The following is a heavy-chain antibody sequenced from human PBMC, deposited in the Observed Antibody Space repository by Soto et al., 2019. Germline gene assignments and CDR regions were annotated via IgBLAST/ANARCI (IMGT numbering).Heavy chain of an antibody. CDR1: GFTLSDHY. CDR2: SRDKPQGYST. CDR3: ARERSVGYCITTTCPKPFYYYAMDV. J-gene: IGHJ6*02. D-gene: IGHD2-2*01. Sequence: EVQLVESGGGLVQPGGSLRLSCAGSGFTLSDHYIDWVRQAPGKGLEWVGRSRDKPQGYSTAYAASVKGRFTTSRDESKNSAYLQMNSLKTEDTAVYYCARERSVGYCITTTCPKPFYYYAMDVWGQGTTVTVSS. V-gene: IGHV3-72*01.